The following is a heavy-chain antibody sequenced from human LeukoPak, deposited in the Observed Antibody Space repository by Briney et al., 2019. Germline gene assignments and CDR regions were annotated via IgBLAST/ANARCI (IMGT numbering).Heavy chain of an antibody. V-gene: IGHV3-30*18. Sequence: PGGSLRLSFAAAGFTFSSYGMHWVRQAPGKGLGWVAVISYDGSNKYYTDDVKGRFTISRDNSKNTLYLQMNSLRAEDTAVYYCAKEPYCSSTSCIGEYFQRWGQGTLVTVSS. CDR3: AKEPYCSSTSCIGEYFQR. D-gene: IGHD2-2*01. CDR2: ISYDGSNK. J-gene: IGHJ1*01. CDR1: GFTFSSYG.